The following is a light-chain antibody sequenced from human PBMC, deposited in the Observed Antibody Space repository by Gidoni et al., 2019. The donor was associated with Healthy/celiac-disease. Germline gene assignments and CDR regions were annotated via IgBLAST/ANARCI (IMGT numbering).Light chain of an antibody. CDR2: GAS. J-gene: IGKJ4*01. V-gene: IGKV3-20*01. Sequence: EIVLTQSPGTLSLPPGERATLSCRASQSVSSSYLAWYQQKPGTAPRLLTYGASSRATGIPDRFSGSGSGTDFTLTISRLEPEDFAVYYCQQYGSSPLTFGGGTRVEIK. CDR3: QQYGSSPLT. CDR1: QSVSSSY.